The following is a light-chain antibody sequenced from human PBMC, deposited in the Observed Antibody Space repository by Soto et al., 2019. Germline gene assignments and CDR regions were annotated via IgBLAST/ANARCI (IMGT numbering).Light chain of an antibody. CDR2: GNS. Sequence: QCFLTQPPSGSGAAVQRVTISCTWSSSNIWAGYDLHWYHQLPGAAPKLLIYGNSNRPSGFPDRFSGSRSVTSASPAITGLQPEDEADYYLQSYETXVYVLGGGTQ. V-gene: IGLV1-40*01. CDR3: QSYETXVYV. J-gene: IGLJ7*01. CDR1: SSNIWAGYD.